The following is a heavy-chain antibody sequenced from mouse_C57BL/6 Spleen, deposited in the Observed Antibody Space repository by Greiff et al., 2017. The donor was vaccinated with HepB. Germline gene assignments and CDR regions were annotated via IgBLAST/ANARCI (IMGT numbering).Heavy chain of an antibody. CDR3: ARRDDYGGAMDY. V-gene: IGHV5-6*01. CDR1: GFTFSSYG. Sequence: EVQVVESGGDLVKPGGSLKLSCAASGFTFSSYGMSWVRQTPDKRLEWVATISSGGSYTYYPDSVKGRFTISRDNAKNTLYLQMSSLKSEDTAMYYCARRDDYGGAMDYWGQGTSVTVSS. J-gene: IGHJ4*01. D-gene: IGHD2-4*01. CDR2: ISSGGSYT.